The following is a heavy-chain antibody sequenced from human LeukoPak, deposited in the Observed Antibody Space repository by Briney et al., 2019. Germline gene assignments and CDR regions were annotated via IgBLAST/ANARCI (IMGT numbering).Heavy chain of an antibody. CDR3: ARDLRATTGVSVYYYYYMDV. CDR2: IHTSGST. CDR1: GGSISSYY. J-gene: IGHJ6*03. V-gene: IGHV4-4*07. D-gene: IGHD1-1*01. Sequence: SETLSLTCTLSGGSISSYYWSWIRQPAGKGLEWIGRIHTSGSTNYNPSLKSRVTMSVDTSKNQFSLKLSSVTAAATAVYYCARDLRATTGVSVYYYYYMDVWGKGTTVTISS.